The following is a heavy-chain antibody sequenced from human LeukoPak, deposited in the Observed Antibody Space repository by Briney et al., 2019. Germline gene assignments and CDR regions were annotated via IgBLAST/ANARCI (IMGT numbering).Heavy chain of an antibody. CDR3: ARRGSITSYMDV. V-gene: IGHV4-39*01. J-gene: IGHJ6*03. CDR2: IYKSGST. CDR1: GGSISSSSYY. Sequence: SETLSLTCTVSGGSISSSSYYWGWIRQPPGKGLEWIGNIYKSGSTYYNPSLKSRVTISVDTSKNQFSLKLNSVTAADTAVYYCARRGSITSYMDVWGKGTTVTISS. D-gene: IGHD3-3*01.